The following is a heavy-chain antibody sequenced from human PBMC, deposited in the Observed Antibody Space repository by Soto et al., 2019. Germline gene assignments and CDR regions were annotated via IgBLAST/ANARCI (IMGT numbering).Heavy chain of an antibody. J-gene: IGHJ2*01. V-gene: IGHV4-34*01. D-gene: IGHD2-2*01. CDR2: INHSGST. CDR1: GGSFSGYY. CDR3: ARGVVVPAATTRYWYFDL. Sequence: SETLSLTCAVYGGSFSGYYWSWIRQPPGKGLEWIGEINHSGSTNYNPSLKSRVTISVDTSKNQFSLKLGSVTAADTAVYYCARGVVVPAATTRYWYFDLWGRGTLVTV.